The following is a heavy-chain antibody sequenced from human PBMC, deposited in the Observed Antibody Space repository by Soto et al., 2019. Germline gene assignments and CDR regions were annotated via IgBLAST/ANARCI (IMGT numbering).Heavy chain of an antibody. Sequence: GGSLRLSCAASGFTFSSYAMSWIRQAPGKGLEWVSYISSSSSYTNYADSVKGRFTISRDNAKNSLYLQMNSLRAEDTAVYYCARGVLSPSEYYFDYWGQGTLVTVSS. CDR3: ARGVLSPSEYYFDY. D-gene: IGHD2-8*01. CDR2: ISSSSSYT. J-gene: IGHJ4*02. CDR1: GFTFSSYA. V-gene: IGHV3-11*06.